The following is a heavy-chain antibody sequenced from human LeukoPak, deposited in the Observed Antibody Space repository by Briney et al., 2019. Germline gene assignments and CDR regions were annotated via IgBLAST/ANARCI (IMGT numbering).Heavy chain of an antibody. D-gene: IGHD6-19*01. CDR2: IKQDGSEK. CDR3: ASFFLTGYSSGWPHY. V-gene: IGHV3-7*01. Sequence: GGSLRLSCAASGFTFSSYWMSWVRQAPGKGLEWVANIKQDGSEKYYVDSVKGRFTISRDNAKNSLYLQMNSLRAEDTAVYYCASFFLTGYSSGWPHYWGQGTLVTVSS. J-gene: IGHJ4*02. CDR1: GFTFSSYW.